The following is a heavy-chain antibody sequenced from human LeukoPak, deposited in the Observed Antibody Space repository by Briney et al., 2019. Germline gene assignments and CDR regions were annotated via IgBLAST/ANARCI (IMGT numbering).Heavy chain of an antibody. CDR3: ARKGYYDSSGYSFDY. CDR2: INHSGST. CDR1: GGSFSGYY. Sequence: SETLSLTCAVYGGSFSGYYWSWIRQPPGKGLEWIGEINHSGSTNYNPSLKSRVTISVDTSKNQFSLTLSSVTAADTAVYYCARKGYYDSSGYSFDYWGQGTLVTVSS. J-gene: IGHJ4*02. V-gene: IGHV4-34*01. D-gene: IGHD3-22*01.